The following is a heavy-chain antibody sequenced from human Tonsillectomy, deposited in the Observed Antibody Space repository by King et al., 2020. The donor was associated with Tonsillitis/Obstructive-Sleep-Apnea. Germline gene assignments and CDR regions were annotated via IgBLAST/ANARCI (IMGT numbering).Heavy chain of an antibody. V-gene: IGHV3-30*04. J-gene: IGHJ6*02. CDR1: GFMFSSYA. CDR3: AKDTVGLDCNRASCYLYGMDV. CDR2: IAYDGSNK. Sequence: VQLVESGGGVVQPGRSLRLSCAASGFMFSSYAMHWVRQAPGKGLEWVAVIAYDGSNKYYADSVKGRFSISGDNSKNTLYLQMNTLRAEDTAVYYCAKDTVGLDCNRASCYLYGMDVWGQGTTVTVSS. D-gene: IGHD2-2*01.